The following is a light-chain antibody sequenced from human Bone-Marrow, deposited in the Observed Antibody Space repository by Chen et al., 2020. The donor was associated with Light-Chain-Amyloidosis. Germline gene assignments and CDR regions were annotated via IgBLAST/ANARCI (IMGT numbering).Light chain of an antibody. J-gene: IGKJ4*01. CDR1: QRVXDSGXGNTY. V-gene: IGKV2-40*01. CDR2: TLX. CDR3: MQRXXFPLT. Sequence: IVLTXTPLSLPVXPGEPXXISYSXSQRVXDSGXGNTYXDWYXXNPGXSPDIXIYTLXYRAXAVPXRFXXXGSXXXFTXXISXVXAEDVXVYYXMQRXXFPLTFGGGTKVEIK.